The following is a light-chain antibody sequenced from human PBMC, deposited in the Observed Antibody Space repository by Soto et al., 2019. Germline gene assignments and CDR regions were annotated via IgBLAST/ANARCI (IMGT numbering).Light chain of an antibody. CDR2: LVS. CDR3: MQALQTPRT. CDR1: QSLLHSNGYNY. J-gene: IGKJ4*01. V-gene: IGKV2-28*01. Sequence: DIVMTQSPLSLPVTPGEPASISCRSSQSLLHSNGYNYLDWYLQKPGQSPQLLIYLVSNRASGVPDRFSGSGSGTDLTLKISRVEADDVGVYYCMQALQTPRTCGGWTKVEIK.